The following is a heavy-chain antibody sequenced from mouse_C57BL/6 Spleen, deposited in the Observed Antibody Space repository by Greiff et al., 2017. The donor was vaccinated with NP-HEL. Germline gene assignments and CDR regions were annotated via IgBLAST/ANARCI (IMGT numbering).Heavy chain of an antibody. CDR2: ISDGGSYT. CDR1: GFTFSSYA. Sequence: EVQGVESGGGLVKPGGSLKLSCAASGFTFSSYAMSWVRQTPEKRLEWVATISDGGSYTYYPDNVKGRFTISRDNAKNNLYLQMSHLKSEDTAMYYCARKGLRPWFAYWGQGTLVTVSA. J-gene: IGHJ3*01. D-gene: IGHD2-4*01. CDR3: ARKGLRPWFAY. V-gene: IGHV5-4*01.